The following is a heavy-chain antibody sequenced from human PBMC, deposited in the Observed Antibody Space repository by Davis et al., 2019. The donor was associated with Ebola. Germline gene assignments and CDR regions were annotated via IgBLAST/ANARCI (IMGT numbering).Heavy chain of an antibody. Sequence: PSETLSLTCTVSGGSISSGDYYWSWIRQPPGKGLEWIGYIYYSGSTYYNPSLKSRVTISVDTSKNQFSLKLSSVTAADTAVYYCARDHVYYYDSRGDAFDIWGQGTMVTVSS. CDR2: IYYSGST. D-gene: IGHD3-22*01. J-gene: IGHJ3*02. CDR3: ARDHVYYYDSRGDAFDI. CDR1: GGSISSGDYY. V-gene: IGHV4-30-4*01.